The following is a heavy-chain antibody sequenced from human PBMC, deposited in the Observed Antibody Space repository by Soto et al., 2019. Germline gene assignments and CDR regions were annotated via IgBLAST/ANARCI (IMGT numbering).Heavy chain of an antibody. D-gene: IGHD3-22*01. CDR3: ARGGASYYYDSSGYAEYFQH. Sequence: QVQLVQSGAEVKKPGSSVKVSCKASGGTFSSYAISWVRQAPGQGLEWMGGIIPIFGTANYAQKFQGRVTITADESTSTAYMELSSLRSEDTAVYYCARGGASYYYDSSGYAEYFQHWGQGTLVTVSS. CDR2: IIPIFGTA. J-gene: IGHJ1*01. CDR1: GGTFSSYA. V-gene: IGHV1-69*12.